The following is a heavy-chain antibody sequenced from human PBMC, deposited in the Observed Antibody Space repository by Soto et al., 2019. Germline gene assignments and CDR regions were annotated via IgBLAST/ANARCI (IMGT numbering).Heavy chain of an antibody. CDR3: ARDEGPYYYGSGSYNGMDV. J-gene: IGHJ6*02. D-gene: IGHD3-10*01. V-gene: IGHV6-1*01. Sequence: SQTLSLTCAISGDSVSSNSAAWNWIRQSPSRGLEWLGRTYYRSKWYNDYAVSVKSRITINPDTSKNQFSLQLNSVTPEDTAVYYCARDEGPYYYGSGSYNGMDVWGQGTTVTV. CDR1: GDSVSSNSAA. CDR2: TYYRSKWYN.